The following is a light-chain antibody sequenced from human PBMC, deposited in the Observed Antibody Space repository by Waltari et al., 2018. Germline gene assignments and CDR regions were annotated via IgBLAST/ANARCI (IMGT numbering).Light chain of an antibody. CDR3: QQNSNWPHS. CDR2: GAS. Sequence: EIVMTQSPATLSLSPGERATLSCRASQSVSSSLALYQQKPGQAPRLLIYGASSRATGIPDRFSGSGSGTEFTLTISSLEPEDVAVYYCQQNSNWPHSFGQGTKVEIK. J-gene: IGKJ2*03. V-gene: IGKV3D-15*01. CDR1: QSVSSS.